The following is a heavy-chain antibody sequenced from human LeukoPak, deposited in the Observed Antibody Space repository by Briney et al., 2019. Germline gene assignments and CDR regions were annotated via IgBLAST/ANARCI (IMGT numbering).Heavy chain of an antibody. Sequence: ASVKVSCKASGYTFTDYNINWVRQATGQGLEWMGWMNPNSGSTGYAQKFQGRVTMTRNTSIGTAYMELSSLRSEDTAVYYCARLGAGIGSYYYYYGMDVWGQGTTVTVSS. J-gene: IGHJ6*02. V-gene: IGHV1-8*01. CDR2: MNPNSGST. CDR3: ARLGAGIGSYYYYYGMDV. CDR1: GYTFTDYN. D-gene: IGHD6-13*01.